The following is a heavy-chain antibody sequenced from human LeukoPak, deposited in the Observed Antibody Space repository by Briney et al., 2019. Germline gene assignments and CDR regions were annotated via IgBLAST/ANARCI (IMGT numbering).Heavy chain of an antibody. J-gene: IGHJ6*02. V-gene: IGHV1-69*04. CDR2: IIPILGIA. D-gene: IGHD2-21*02. Sequence: ASVKVSCKASGGTFSSYAISWVRQAPGQGLEWMGRIIPILGIANYAQKFLGRVTITADKSTSTAYMELSSLRSEDTAVYYCARKETADYYYGMDVWGQGTTVTVSS. CDR3: ARKETADYYYGMDV. CDR1: GGTFSSYA.